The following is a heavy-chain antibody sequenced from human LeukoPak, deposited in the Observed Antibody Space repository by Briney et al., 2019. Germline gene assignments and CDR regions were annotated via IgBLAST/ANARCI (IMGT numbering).Heavy chain of an antibody. J-gene: IGHJ4*02. D-gene: IGHD4-17*01. CDR2: ISYDGGNK. CDR1: GFTFSSYP. CDR3: AKGYPMTTVTAGLDY. Sequence: GGSLRLSCAASGFTFSSYPMHWVRQAPGKGLEWVAVISYDGGNKYYADSVKGRFTISRDNSKNTLYLQMNSLRAEDTAVYYCAKGYPMTTVTAGLDYWGQGTLVTVSS. V-gene: IGHV3-30-3*01.